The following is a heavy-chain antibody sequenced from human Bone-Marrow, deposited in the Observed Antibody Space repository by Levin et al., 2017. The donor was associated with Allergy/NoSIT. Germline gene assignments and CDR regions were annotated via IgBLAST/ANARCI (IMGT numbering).Heavy chain of an antibody. CDR1: GGTFSSYA. Sequence: SVKVSCKASGGTFSSYAISWVRQAPGQGLEWMGRIIPILGIANYAQKFQGRVTITADKSTSTAYMELSSLRSEDTAVYYCASGYSSGGSHGDYWGQGTLVTVSS. V-gene: IGHV1-69*04. CDR2: IIPILGIA. CDR3: ASGYSSGGSHGDY. J-gene: IGHJ4*02. D-gene: IGHD6-19*01.